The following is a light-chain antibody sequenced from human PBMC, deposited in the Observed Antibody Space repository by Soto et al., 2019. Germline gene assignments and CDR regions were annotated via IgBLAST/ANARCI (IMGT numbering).Light chain of an antibody. CDR2: KAS. CDR1: QTISSW. Sequence: DIQMTQSPSTLSGSIGDRVTITFRASQTISSWLAWYQQKPGKAPKLLIYKASTLKSGVPSRFSGSGSGTEFPLTISRMKPDDFATYYCQQYNSYWTFGHGTQVDI. J-gene: IGKJ1*01. V-gene: IGKV1-5*03. CDR3: QQYNSYWT.